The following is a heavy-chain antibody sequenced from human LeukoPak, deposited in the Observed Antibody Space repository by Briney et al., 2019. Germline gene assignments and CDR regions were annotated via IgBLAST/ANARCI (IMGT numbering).Heavy chain of an antibody. V-gene: IGHV1-2*02. CDR3: ARQGSNSSGWYPVDD. D-gene: IGHD6-19*01. J-gene: IGHJ4*02. Sequence: ASVKVSCKTSAYTFTAYYIHWLRQAPGQGLEWMGWMNPNSGGTKYAQTFQGRVTLTRDTSISTAYLELSSLTSDDTAVYFCARQGSNSSGWYPVDDWGQGTLVTVSS. CDR2: MNPNSGGT. CDR1: AYTFTAYY.